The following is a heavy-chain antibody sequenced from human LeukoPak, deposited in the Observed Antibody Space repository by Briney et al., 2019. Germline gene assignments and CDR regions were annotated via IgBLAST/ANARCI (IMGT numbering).Heavy chain of an antibody. V-gene: IGHV1-69*13. CDR2: IIPIVGTA. J-gene: IGHJ3*02. D-gene: IGHD6-19*01. Sequence: SVKDSCKAPGGSSSGSATSWVPQGPRQGRERGGGIIPIVGTANSAQKFQGSATITADESTSTAYMELSSLRSEDTAVYYCARVEGSGWYGDAFDIWGQGTMVTVSS. CDR1: GGSSSGSA. CDR3: ARVEGSGWYGDAFDI.